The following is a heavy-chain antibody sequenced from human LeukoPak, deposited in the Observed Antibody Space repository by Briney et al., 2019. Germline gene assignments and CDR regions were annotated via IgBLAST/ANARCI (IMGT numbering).Heavy chain of an antibody. CDR1: GFTFNNYA. CDR3: AKDGIGGIHYDSSGYFDN. V-gene: IGHV3-23*01. J-gene: IGHJ4*02. D-gene: IGHD3-22*01. CDR2: ISGSGGST. Sequence: GGSLRLSCAASGFTFNNYAMSWVRQAPGKGLEWVSAISGSGGSTYYADPLKGRFTISRDNSKNTLYLQMNSLRAEDTALYYCAKDGIGGIHYDSSGYFDNWGQGTLVTVSS.